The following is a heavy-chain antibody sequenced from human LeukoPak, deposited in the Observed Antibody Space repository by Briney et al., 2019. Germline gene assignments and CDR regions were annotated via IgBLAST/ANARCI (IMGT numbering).Heavy chain of an antibody. CDR3: ARVHSSADGDY. CDR1: GGSISNYY. Sequence: PSETLSLTCTVSGGSISNYYWNWIRQPPGKGLEWIGNIYYSGSTNYNPSLRSRVTISVDTSKNQFSLRLSSVTAADTAVYYCARVHSSADGDYWGRGTLVTVSS. V-gene: IGHV4-59*08. D-gene: IGHD3-22*01. CDR2: IYYSGST. J-gene: IGHJ4*02.